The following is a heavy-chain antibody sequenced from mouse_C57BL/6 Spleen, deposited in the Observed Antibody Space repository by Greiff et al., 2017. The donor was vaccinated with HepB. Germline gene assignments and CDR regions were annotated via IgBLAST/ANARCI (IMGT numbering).Heavy chain of an antibody. CDR3: ARKTTVVATGFDY. CDR1: GYTFTSYW. V-gene: IGHV1-64*01. D-gene: IGHD1-1*01. Sequence: VQLQQPGAELVKPGASVKLSCKASGYTFTSYWMHWVKQRPGQGLEWIGMIHPNSGSTNYNEKFKSKATLTVDKSSSTAYMQLSSLTSEDSAVYYCARKTTVVATGFDYWGQGTTLTVSS. J-gene: IGHJ2*01. CDR2: IHPNSGST.